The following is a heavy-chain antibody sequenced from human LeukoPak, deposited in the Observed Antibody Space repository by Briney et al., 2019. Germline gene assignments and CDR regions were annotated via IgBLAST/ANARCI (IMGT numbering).Heavy chain of an antibody. CDR1: GYTFTSYD. D-gene: IGHD1-14*01. J-gene: IGHJ4*02. Sequence: ASVKVSCKASGYTFTSYDINWVRQATGQGLEWMGWISAYNGNTNCAQKLQGRVTMTTDTSTSTAYMELRSLRSDDTAVYYCARPGPTGLPSGYWGQGTLVTVSS. CDR3: ARPGPTGLPSGY. CDR2: ISAYNGNT. V-gene: IGHV1-18*01.